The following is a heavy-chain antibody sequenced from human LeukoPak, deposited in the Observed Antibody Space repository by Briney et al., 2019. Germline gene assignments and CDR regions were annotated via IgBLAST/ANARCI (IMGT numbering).Heavy chain of an antibody. CDR1: GFTFSSYS. D-gene: IGHD6-19*01. V-gene: IGHV3-21*01. Sequence: GGSLRLSCAASGFTFSSYSMSWVRQAPGKGLEWVSSISSSSSYIYYADSVKGRFTISRDNAKNSLYLQMNSLRAEDTAVYYCASVGSTGYSSGWYDYWGQGTLVTVSS. CDR2: ISSSSSYI. CDR3: ASVGSTGYSSGWYDY. J-gene: IGHJ4*02.